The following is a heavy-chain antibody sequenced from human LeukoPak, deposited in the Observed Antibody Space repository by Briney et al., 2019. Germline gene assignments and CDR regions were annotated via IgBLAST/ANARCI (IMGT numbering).Heavy chain of an antibody. Sequence: PSQTLSLTCTVSGGSISSGGYYWSWIRQPPGKGLEWIGYIYYSGSTNYNPSLKSRVTISVDTSKNQFSLKLSSVTAADTAVYYCARGPGEQWLGDYWGQGTLVTVSS. D-gene: IGHD6-19*01. J-gene: IGHJ4*02. CDR3: ARGPGEQWLGDY. CDR2: IYYSGST. V-gene: IGHV4-61*08. CDR1: GGSISSGGYY.